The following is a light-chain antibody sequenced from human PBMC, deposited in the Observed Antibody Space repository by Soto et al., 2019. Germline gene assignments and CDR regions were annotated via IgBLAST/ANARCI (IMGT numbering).Light chain of an antibody. CDR3: SSYAGNNFYYV. CDR1: SNDVGGYNF. CDR2: EVS. J-gene: IGLJ1*01. V-gene: IGLV2-8*01. Sequence: QSVLPQPPSAYGSPGQSVTISCTGTSNDVGGYNFVSWYQQHPGKAPKLMIFEVSKRPSGVPDRFSGSKSGSTASLTVSGLQAEDEADYYCSSYAGNNFYYVFGTGTKVTVL.